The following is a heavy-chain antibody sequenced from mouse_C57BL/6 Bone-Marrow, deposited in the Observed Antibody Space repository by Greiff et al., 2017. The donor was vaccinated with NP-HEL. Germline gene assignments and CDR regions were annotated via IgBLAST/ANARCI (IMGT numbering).Heavy chain of an antibody. D-gene: IGHD2-12*01. Sequence: EVQLQQSGAELVRPGSSVKMSCKTSGYTFTSYGINWVKQRPGQGLEWIGYIYIGNGYTKYNEKFKGKATLTSDTSSSTAYMQLSSLTSEDSAIDFCANYRYYAMDYWGQGTSVTVSA. V-gene: IGHV1-58*01. CDR1: GYTFTSYG. CDR3: ANYRYYAMDY. CDR2: IYIGNGYT. J-gene: IGHJ4*01.